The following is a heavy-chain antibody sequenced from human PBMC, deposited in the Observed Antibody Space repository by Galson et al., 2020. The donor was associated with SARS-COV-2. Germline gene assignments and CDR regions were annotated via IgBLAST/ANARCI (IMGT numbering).Heavy chain of an antibody. D-gene: IGHD3-22*01. Sequence: SGPTLVKPTQTLTLTCTFSGFSLSTSGVGVGWIRQPPGKALEWLALIYWDDDKRYSPSLKSRLTITKDTSKNQVVLTMTNMDPVDTATYYCAHGGLLYDSSGYYYVGNAFDIWGQGTMVTVSS. J-gene: IGHJ3*02. CDR3: AHGGLLYDSSGYYYVGNAFDI. CDR2: IYWDDDK. V-gene: IGHV2-5*02. CDR1: GFSLSTSGVG.